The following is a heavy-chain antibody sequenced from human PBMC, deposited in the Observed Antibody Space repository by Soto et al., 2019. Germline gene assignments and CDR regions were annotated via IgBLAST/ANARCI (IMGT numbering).Heavy chain of an antibody. CDR1: GGTFSSYA. CDR2: IIPIFGTA. Sequence: ASVKVSCKASGGTFSSYAISWVRQAPGQGLEWMGGIIPIFGTANYAQKFQGRVTITADESTSTAYMELSSLRSEDTAVYYCARDQYSYRVPSFYSTMDVWGQGTTVTVSS. V-gene: IGHV1-69*13. J-gene: IGHJ6*02. D-gene: IGHD5-18*01. CDR3: ARDQYSYRVPSFYSTMDV.